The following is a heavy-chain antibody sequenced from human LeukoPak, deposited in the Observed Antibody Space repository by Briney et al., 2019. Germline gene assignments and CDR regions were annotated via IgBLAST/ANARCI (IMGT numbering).Heavy chain of an antibody. CDR2: INPNSGGT. J-gene: IGHJ6*03. D-gene: IGHD5-12*01. Sequence: ASVKVSCKGSGNTLTELSMHWVRQAPGQGLEWMGWINPNSGGTNYAQKFQGRVTMTRDTSISTAYMELSRLRSDDTAVYYCARVSVATIYNYYYYYMDVWGKGTTVTVSS. V-gene: IGHV1-2*02. CDR3: ARVSVATIYNYYYYYMDV. CDR1: GNTLTELS.